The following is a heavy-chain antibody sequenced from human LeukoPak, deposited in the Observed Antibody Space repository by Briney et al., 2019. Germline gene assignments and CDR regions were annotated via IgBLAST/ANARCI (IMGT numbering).Heavy chain of an antibody. CDR2: INHSGST. CDR3: ASRFEVGITGTTSDSNWFDP. J-gene: IGHJ5*02. V-gene: IGHV4-34*01. D-gene: IGHD1-7*01. Sequence: PSETLSLTCAVYGGSFSGYYWSWIRQPPGKGLEWIGEINHSGSTNYNPSLKSRVTISVDTSKNQFSLKLSSVTAADTAVYYCASRFEVGITGTTSDSNWFDPWGQGTLVTVSS. CDR1: GGSFSGYY.